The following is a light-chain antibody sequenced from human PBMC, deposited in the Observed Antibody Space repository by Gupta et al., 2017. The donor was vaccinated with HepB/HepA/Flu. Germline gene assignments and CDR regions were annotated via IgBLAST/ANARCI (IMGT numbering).Light chain of an antibody. J-gene: IGKJ4*01. CDR2: GAS. V-gene: IGKV3-20*01. CDR3: QQYGSPALT. Sequence: IVLTHSPGTLSLSPGERATHSCRASQSVSISYLAWYQQKPGQAPRLLIYGASSRATGIPDRFGGSGSGTDFTLTISRLEPEDFAVYYCQQYGSPALTFGGGTKVEIK. CDR1: QSVSISY.